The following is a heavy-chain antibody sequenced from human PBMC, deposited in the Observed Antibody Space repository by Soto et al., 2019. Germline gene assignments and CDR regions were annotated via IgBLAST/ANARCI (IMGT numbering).Heavy chain of an antibody. CDR3: PRPSPMVRGEGGYYYGMDV. CDR1: GGTSSSYA. Sequence: EASVKVSCKASGGTSSSYAISWVRQAPGQGLEWMGGIIPIFGTANYAQKFQGGVTITADEPTSTADMELSSLRSEDTAVYYCPRPSPMVRGEGGYYYGMDVWGQGTTVTVSS. CDR2: IIPIFGTA. V-gene: IGHV1-69*13. D-gene: IGHD3-10*01. J-gene: IGHJ6*02.